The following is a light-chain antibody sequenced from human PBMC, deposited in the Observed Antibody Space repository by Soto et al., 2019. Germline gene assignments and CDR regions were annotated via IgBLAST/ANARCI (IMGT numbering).Light chain of an antibody. CDR3: QQYGRT. J-gene: IGKJ1*01. CDR2: GAS. CDR1: QSGSSY. Sequence: EIVVKKSPATVSLSPGERATLSCRASQSGSSYLAWYQQKPGQAPRLLIYGASSRATGIPDRFSGSGSGTDFTLTISRLEPEDFAVYYCQQYGRTFGQGTKVDIK. V-gene: IGKV3-20*01.